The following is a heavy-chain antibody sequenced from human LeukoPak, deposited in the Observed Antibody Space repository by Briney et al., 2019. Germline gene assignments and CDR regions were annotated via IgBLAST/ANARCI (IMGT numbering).Heavy chain of an antibody. Sequence: ASVKVSSKVSGYTLTELSMHWVRQAPGKGLEWMGGFDPEDGETIYAQKFQGRVTMTEDTSTDTAYMELSSLRSEDTAVYYCATDWECGGDCSGDYWGQGTLVTVSS. V-gene: IGHV1-24*01. CDR1: GYTLTELS. J-gene: IGHJ4*02. D-gene: IGHD2-21*02. CDR3: ATDWECGGDCSGDY. CDR2: FDPEDGET.